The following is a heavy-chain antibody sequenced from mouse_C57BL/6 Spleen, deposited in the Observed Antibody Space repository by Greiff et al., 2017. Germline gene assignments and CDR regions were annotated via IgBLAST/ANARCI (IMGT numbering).Heavy chain of an antibody. V-gene: IGHV1-42*01. CDR2: INPSTGGT. CDR3: ARRHYGSSHWYFDV. CDR1: GYSFTGYY. J-gene: IGHJ1*03. D-gene: IGHD1-1*01. Sequence: VQLQQSGPELVKPGASVKISCKASGYSFTGYYMNWVKQSPEKSLEWIGEINPSTGGTTYNQTFKAKATLTVDKSSSTAYMQLKSLTSEDSAVYYCARRHYGSSHWYFDVWGTGTTVTVSS.